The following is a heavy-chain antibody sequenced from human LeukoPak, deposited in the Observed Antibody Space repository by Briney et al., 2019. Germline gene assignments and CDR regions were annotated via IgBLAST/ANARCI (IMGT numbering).Heavy chain of an antibody. CDR1: GGTFISYA. D-gene: IGHD6-19*01. Sequence: ASVKVSCKASGGTFISYAISWVRQAPGQGLEWMGGIIPIFGTPNYAQKFQGRVTITADESTSTAYMELRSLRSDDTAVYYCARDLKRGFNSGRYSWGTGSSNDYWGQGTLVTVSS. J-gene: IGHJ4*02. V-gene: IGHV1-69*13. CDR2: IIPIFGTP. CDR3: ARDLKRGFNSGRYSWGTGSSNDY.